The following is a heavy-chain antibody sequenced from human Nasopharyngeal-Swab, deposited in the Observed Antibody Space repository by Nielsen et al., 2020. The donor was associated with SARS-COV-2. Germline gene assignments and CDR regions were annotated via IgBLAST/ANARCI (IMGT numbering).Heavy chain of an antibody. D-gene: IGHD3-3*01. Sequence: SETLSLTCAVYGGSFGGYYWSWIRQPPGKGLEWIGEINHSGSTNYNPSLKSRVTISVDTSKNQFSLKLSSVTAADTAVYYCARGPRTIFGVVIIGFDPWGQGTLVTVSS. CDR3: ARGPRTIFGVVIIGFDP. CDR2: INHSGST. V-gene: IGHV4-34*01. J-gene: IGHJ5*02. CDR1: GGSFGGYY.